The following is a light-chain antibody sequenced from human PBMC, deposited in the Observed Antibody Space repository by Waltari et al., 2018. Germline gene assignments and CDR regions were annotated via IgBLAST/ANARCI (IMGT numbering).Light chain of an antibody. CDR3: GTWDSSLSGAV. CDR1: SPNIGNNY. CDR2: EDD. Sequence: QSVLTQPPSVSAAPGQRVTIPCSGGSPNIGNNYVSLYRQFPGTAPKLLIYEDDERPSGIPGRFSGSKSGTSATLDITGLQAGDEADYYCGTWDSSLSGAVFGGGTHLTVL. J-gene: IGLJ7*01. V-gene: IGLV1-51*02.